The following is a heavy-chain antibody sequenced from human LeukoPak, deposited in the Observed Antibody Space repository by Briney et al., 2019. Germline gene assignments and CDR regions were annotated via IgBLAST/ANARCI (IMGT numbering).Heavy chain of an antibody. Sequence: GGSLRLSCAASGFTFSNYWLHWVRQAPGKGLVWVSGLNSDGHSTYYADSVKGRFTISRDNAKNSLYLQMNSLRAEDTAVYYCARDLAAAGDYWGQGTLVTVSS. CDR1: GFTFSNYW. J-gene: IGHJ4*02. CDR3: ARDLAAAGDY. CDR2: LNSDGHST. V-gene: IGHV3-74*01. D-gene: IGHD6-13*01.